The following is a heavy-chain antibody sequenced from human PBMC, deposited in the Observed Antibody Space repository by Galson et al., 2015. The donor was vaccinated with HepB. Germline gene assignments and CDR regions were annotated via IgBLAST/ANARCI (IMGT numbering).Heavy chain of an antibody. CDR2: ISSNGGST. J-gene: IGHJ4*02. Sequence: SLRLSCAASGFTFSSYAMHWVRQAPGKGLEYVSAISSNGGSTYYADSVKGRFTISRDNSKNTLYLQMSSLRAEDTAVYYCVWFGGFGFDYWGQGTLVTVSS. D-gene: IGHD3-10*01. CDR3: VWFGGFGFDY. CDR1: GFTFSSYA. V-gene: IGHV3-64D*06.